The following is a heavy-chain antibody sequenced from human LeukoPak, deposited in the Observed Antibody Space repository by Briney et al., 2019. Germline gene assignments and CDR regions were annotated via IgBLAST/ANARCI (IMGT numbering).Heavy chain of an antibody. D-gene: IGHD3-22*01. Sequence: SETLSLTCTVSGGSVSTSSYYWGWIRQPPGKGLEWIGNIYYNGTTYYNPSLKSRVTISVDTSKSQFSLKLNSVTAADTAVYYCARRDYYDSSGYFYYWGQGTLVTVSS. CDR2: IYYNGTT. CDR1: GGSVSTSSYY. CDR3: ARRDYYDSSGYFYY. J-gene: IGHJ4*02. V-gene: IGHV4-39*01.